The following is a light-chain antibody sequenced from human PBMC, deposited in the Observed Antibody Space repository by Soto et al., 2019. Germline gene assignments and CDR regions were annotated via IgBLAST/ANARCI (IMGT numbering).Light chain of an antibody. Sequence: DIVITQSPDSLALSLGERATINCKSSQSVLYSSNNENYLAWYQQKPVQPPQLLIYWFSIRESGVPDRFSGSESGTDFTLTICSLQAEDAAVYYCQQYYSTQITFGHGTRLEIK. V-gene: IGKV4-1*01. J-gene: IGKJ5*01. CDR3: QQYYSTQIT. CDR2: WFS. CDR1: QSVLYSSNNENY.